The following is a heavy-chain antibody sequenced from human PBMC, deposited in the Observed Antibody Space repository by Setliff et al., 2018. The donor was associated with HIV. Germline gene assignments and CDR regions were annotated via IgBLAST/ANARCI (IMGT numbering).Heavy chain of an antibody. CDR2: IYYSGST. J-gene: IGHJ5*02. CDR1: GGSISSSYYY. V-gene: IGHV4-39*01. D-gene: IGHD6-19*01. CDR3: ARLLAGGWYDHWGNWFDP. Sequence: SETLSLTCTVSGGSISSSYYYWGWIRQPPGKGLEWIGSIYYSGSTYYNPSLKSRVTISVDTSKNQFSLKLSSVTAADTAVYYCARLLAGGWYDHWGNWFDPWGQGTLVTVSS.